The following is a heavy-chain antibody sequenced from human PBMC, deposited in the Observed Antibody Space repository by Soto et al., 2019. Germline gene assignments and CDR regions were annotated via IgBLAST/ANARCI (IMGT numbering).Heavy chain of an antibody. J-gene: IGHJ6*02. V-gene: IGHV3-21*01. CDR2: ISSTSSHI. Sequence: EVQLVESGGGLVKPGGSLRLSCVASEFSFSTYNMNWVRQAPGKGLEWVSFISSTSSHIHYADSVKGRFTISRDNAKNSLYVTMNRRRAEHTAVSSCGRGPAAEGFYGMDVWGQGTTVTVS. D-gene: IGHD6-25*01. CDR3: GRGPAAEGFYGMDV. CDR1: EFSFSTYN.